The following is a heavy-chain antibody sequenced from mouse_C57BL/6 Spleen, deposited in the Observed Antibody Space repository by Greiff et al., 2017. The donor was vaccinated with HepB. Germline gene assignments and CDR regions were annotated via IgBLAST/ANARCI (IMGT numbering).Heavy chain of an antibody. D-gene: IGHD2-4*01. CDR2: IDPSDSYT. J-gene: IGHJ2*01. CDR1: GYTFTSYW. CDR3: ARSDPPYDYDGE. Sequence: QVQLQQSGAELVRPGTSVKLSCKASGYTFTSYWMHWVMQRPGQGLEWIGVIDPSDSYTNYNQKFKGKATLTVDTSSSTAYMQLSSLTSEDSAVYYCARSDPPYDYDGEWGQGTTLTVSS. V-gene: IGHV1-59*01.